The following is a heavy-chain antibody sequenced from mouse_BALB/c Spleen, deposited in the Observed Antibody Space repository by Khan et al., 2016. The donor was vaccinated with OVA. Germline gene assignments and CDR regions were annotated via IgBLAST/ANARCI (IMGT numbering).Heavy chain of an antibody. Sequence: EVELVESGGGLVKSGGSLKLSCAASGFTFSTYAMSWVRQTPEKRLEWVATISTGDTYTYYPDSVKGRFTISRDNAKNTLYLQMSSLTSEDTAMYYCARPPITTVVATSYWVIDVWGAGTTVTVST. CDR1: GFTFSTYA. V-gene: IGHV5-9-3*01. D-gene: IGHD1-1*01. CDR2: ISTGDTYT. CDR3: ARPPITTVVATSYWVIDV. J-gene: IGHJ1*01.